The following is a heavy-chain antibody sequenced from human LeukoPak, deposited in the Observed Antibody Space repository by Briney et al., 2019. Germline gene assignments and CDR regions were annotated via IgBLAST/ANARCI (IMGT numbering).Heavy chain of an antibody. J-gene: IGHJ3*02. D-gene: IGHD1-26*01. Sequence: PGGSLRLSCAASGFTFSSYAMSWVRQAPGKGLEWVSAISGSGGSTYYADSVKGRFTISRDNSKNTLYLQMNSLRAEDTAVYYCAXDKVWANDAFDIWGQGTMVTVSS. CDR2: ISGSGGST. CDR3: AXDKVWANDAFDI. V-gene: IGHV3-23*01. CDR1: GFTFSSYA.